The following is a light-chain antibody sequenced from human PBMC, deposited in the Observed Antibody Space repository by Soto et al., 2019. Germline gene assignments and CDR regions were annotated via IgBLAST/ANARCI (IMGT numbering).Light chain of an antibody. Sequence: QSALTQPPSASVSPGQSVTISCTATSGDVGGYNYVSWYQQHPGKAPKLMIYEVSKRPSGVPDRFSGSKSGNTASLTVSGLQAEDEADYYCSSYAGSNNYVFGTGTKLTVL. CDR1: SGDVGGYNY. CDR2: EVS. J-gene: IGLJ1*01. CDR3: SSYAGSNNYV. V-gene: IGLV2-8*01.